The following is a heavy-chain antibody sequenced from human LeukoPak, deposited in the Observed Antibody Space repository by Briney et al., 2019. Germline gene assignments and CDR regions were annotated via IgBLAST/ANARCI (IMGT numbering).Heavy chain of an antibody. V-gene: IGHV1-69*13. J-gene: IGHJ4*02. CDR3: AREEERIAIFGVTNSRFDY. Sequence: SVKVSCKASGGTFSNYAISWVRQALGQGLEWMGGIMPIFDTADYAQKFQGRITITADESTSTVYMELSSLRSEDTAVYYCAREEERIAIFGVTNSRFDYWGQGTLVTVSS. CDR1: GGTFSNYA. D-gene: IGHD3-3*01. CDR2: IMPIFDTA.